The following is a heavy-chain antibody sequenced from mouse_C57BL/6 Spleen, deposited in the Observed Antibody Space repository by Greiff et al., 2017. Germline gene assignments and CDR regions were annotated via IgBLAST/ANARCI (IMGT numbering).Heavy chain of an antibody. CDR3: AREITESHDMDD. CDR1: GYAFSGYW. Sequence: QVQLQQSGAELVKPGASVKISCKASGYAFSGYWMNWVKQRPGKGLEWIGQIYPGDGGTNYNEKFKGKATFTADKSSNTAYMQLSSLTSEDAEVYSCAREITESHDMDDWGQGTSGTVSS. J-gene: IGHJ4*01. CDR2: IYPGDGGT. V-gene: IGHV1-80*01. D-gene: IGHD1-3*01.